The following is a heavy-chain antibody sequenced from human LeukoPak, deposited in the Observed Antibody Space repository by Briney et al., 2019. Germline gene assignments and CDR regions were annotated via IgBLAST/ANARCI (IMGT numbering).Heavy chain of an antibody. J-gene: IGHJ5*02. CDR2: MNPNSGNT. Sequence: ASVKVSCKASGYTFTSYDMNWVRQATGQGLEWMGWMNPNSGNTGYAQKFQGRVTMTRNTSISTAYMELSSLRSEDTAVHYCARMPIVVVPAAMDWFDPWGQGTLVTVSS. CDR1: GYTFTSYD. V-gene: IGHV1-8*01. D-gene: IGHD2-2*01. CDR3: ARMPIVVVPAAMDWFDP.